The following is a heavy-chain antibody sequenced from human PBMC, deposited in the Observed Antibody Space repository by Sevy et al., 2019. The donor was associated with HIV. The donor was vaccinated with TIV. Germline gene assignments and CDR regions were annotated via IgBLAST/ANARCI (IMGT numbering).Heavy chain of an antibody. J-gene: IGHJ6*02. D-gene: IGHD3-10*01. V-gene: IGHV3-48*01. CDR1: GFTFSSYS. Sequence: GESLKISCAASGFTFSSYSMNWVRQAPGKGLEWVSYISSSSSTIYYADSVKGRFTISRDNAKNSLYLQMNSLRAEDTAVYYCARVPSTGRYGMDVWGQGTTVTVSS. CDR2: ISSSSSTI. CDR3: ARVPSTGRYGMDV.